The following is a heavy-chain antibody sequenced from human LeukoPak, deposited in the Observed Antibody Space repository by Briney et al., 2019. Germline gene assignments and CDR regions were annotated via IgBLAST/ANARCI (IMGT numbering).Heavy chain of an antibody. Sequence: ASVKVSCKASGYTFANYGISWVRQAPGQGLAWMGWISAYNGNTIYAQKLQGRVTMTTDTSTSTAYMELRSLRSDDTAVYYCARCIAARPDDAFDIWGHGTMVTVSS. J-gene: IGHJ3*02. CDR1: GYTFANYG. CDR2: ISAYNGNT. D-gene: IGHD6-6*01. CDR3: ARCIAARPDDAFDI. V-gene: IGHV1-18*01.